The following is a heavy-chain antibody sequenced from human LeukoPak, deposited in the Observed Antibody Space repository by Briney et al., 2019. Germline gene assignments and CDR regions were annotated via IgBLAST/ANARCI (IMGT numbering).Heavy chain of an antibody. CDR1: GFTFSSYS. CDR2: ISSSSSYI. CDR3: ARVGCSSTSCA. D-gene: IGHD2-2*01. J-gene: IGHJ5*02. Sequence: GGSLRLSCAASGFTFSSYSMNWVRQAPGKGLEWVSSISSSSSYIYYADSVKGRFTIPRDNAENSLYLQMNSLRAEDTAVYYCARVGCSSTSCAWGQGTLVTVSS. V-gene: IGHV3-21*01.